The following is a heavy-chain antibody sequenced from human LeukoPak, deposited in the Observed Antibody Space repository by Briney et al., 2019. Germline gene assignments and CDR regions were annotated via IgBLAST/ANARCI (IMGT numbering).Heavy chain of an antibody. D-gene: IGHD5-12*01. Sequence: ASVKVSCKASGGTFSSYAISWVRQAPGQGLEWMGGIIPIFGTANYAQKFQGRVTITADESTSTAYMELSRLRSEDTAVYYCARERDIVATRTGAFDIWGQGTMVTVSS. CDR2: IIPIFGTA. V-gene: IGHV1-69*13. CDR3: ARERDIVATRTGAFDI. J-gene: IGHJ3*02. CDR1: GGTFSSYA.